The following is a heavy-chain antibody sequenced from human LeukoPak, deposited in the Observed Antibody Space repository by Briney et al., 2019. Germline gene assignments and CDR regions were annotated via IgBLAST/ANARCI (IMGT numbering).Heavy chain of an antibody. D-gene: IGHD6-6*01. CDR3: ATPEYNFDV. Sequence: SETLSLTCTVSGGSISSGGYYWSWIRQPPGKGLEWIGYMYQSGSGSTYYNPSLKSRVTISVDTSRNQVSLKLSSVTAADTAVYYCATPEYNFDVGGQGTMVTVSS. CDR1: GGSISSGGYY. V-gene: IGHV4-30-2*01. CDR2: MYQSGSGST. J-gene: IGHJ3*01.